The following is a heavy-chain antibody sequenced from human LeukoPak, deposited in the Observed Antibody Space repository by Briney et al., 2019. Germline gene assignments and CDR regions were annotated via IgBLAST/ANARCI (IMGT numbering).Heavy chain of an antibody. CDR3: VSQSYSGSGNYYFDY. V-gene: IGHV3-23*01. J-gene: IGHJ4*02. CDR1: GFMFSAYA. D-gene: IGHD1-26*01. CDR2: ISGSGERT. Sequence: GGSLRLSCVASGFMFSAYAMSWVRQAPGKGLEWVSIISGSGERTYYADSVRGRFTVSRDNSKNTLYLQMMSLRAEDTAVYYCVSQSYSGSGNYYFDYWGQGTLVAVSS.